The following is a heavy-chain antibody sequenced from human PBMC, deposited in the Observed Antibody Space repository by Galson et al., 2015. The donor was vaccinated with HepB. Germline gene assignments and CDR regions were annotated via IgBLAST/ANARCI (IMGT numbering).Heavy chain of an antibody. CDR3: AREPHAFDI. V-gene: IGHV6-1*01. CDR1: GDSVSRNSGA. J-gene: IGHJ3*02. Sequence: CAISGDSVSRNSGAWNWIRQTPSRGLEWLGRTYYRSKWYIDYAVSVKSRITINADTSKNQFSLQLNSVTPEDTAVYYCAREPHAFDIWGQGTMVTVSS. CDR2: TYYRSKWYI.